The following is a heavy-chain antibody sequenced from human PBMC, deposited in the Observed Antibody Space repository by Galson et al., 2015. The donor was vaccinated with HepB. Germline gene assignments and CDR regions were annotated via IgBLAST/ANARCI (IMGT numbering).Heavy chain of an antibody. V-gene: IGHV1-24*01. CDR3: ATDLHCGGDCYTAD. CDR2: IDPEDGET. Sequence: SVKVSCKVSGYTLTELSMHWVRQAPGKGLEWMGGIDPEDGETIYAQKFQGRVTMTTDTSTSTAYMELRGLRSEDTAVYYCATDLHCGGDCYTADWGQGSLVTVSS. CDR1: GYTLTELS. J-gene: IGHJ1*01. D-gene: IGHD2-21*02.